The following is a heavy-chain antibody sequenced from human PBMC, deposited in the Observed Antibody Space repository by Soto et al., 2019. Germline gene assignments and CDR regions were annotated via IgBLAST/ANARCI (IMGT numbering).Heavy chain of an antibody. D-gene: IGHD5-12*01. CDR2: IFHGGST. J-gene: IGHJ6*02. CDR1: GAPITWGDYS. V-gene: IGHV4-30-2*01. CDR3: TRDLDIGHRGYGQSNV. Sequence: SETLSLTCAISGAPITWGDYSWNWIRQPPGKGLEWIGYIFHGGSTYYNPSLRSRVTISVDRSRTQFSLKMSSVTAADTAVYYCTRDLDIGHRGYGQSNVWGQGKTVTVSS.